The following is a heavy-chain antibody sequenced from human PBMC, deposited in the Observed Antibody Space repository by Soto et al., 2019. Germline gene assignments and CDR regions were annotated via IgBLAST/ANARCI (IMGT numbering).Heavy chain of an antibody. V-gene: IGHV1-69*02. J-gene: IGHJ3*01. CDR1: GGIFSTYT. Sequence: QVHLVQSGAEVKKTGSSVKVSCKAAGGIFSTYTLIWVRQAPGQGLEWMGRIIPMLNVRNSSQKFQGRVTHTGDKSTRSAFMELTTLRAVVTGVYYCPIGSWSAESFEVWGQGTMVTVSS. D-gene: IGHD6-19*01. CDR3: PIGSWSAESFEV. CDR2: IIPMLNVR.